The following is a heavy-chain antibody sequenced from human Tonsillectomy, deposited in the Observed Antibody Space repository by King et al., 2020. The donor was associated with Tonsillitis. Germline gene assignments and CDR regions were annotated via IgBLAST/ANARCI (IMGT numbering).Heavy chain of an antibody. CDR3: ARHAPVDYGEYYFDY. CDR1: GYSFTNYW. J-gene: IGHJ4*02. CDR2: IYPGDSDT. D-gene: IGHD4-17*01. V-gene: IGHV5-51*01. Sequence: VQLVESGAEVKKPGESLKISYKGSGYSFTNYWIGWVRQMPGKGLEWMGIIYPGDSDTRYSPSFQGQVTSSADKSISSAYLQWSSLKASDTAMYYCARHAPVDYGEYYFDYWGQGTLVTVSS.